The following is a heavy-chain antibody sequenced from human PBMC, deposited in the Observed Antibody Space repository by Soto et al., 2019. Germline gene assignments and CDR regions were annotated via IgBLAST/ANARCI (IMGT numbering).Heavy chain of an antibody. CDR1: GFTFSSYS. V-gene: IGHV3-48*01. Sequence: EVQLVESGGGLVQPGGSLRLSCAASGFTFSSYSMDWVRQAPGKGLEWVSYISSSSSTTYYADSVKGRFTISRDNAKNSLYLQMNSLRVEDTAVYYCARAYSSCWHDFDCWGQGTLVTVSS. CDR2: ISSSSSTT. D-gene: IGHD6-6*01. CDR3: ARAYSSCWHDFDC. J-gene: IGHJ4*02.